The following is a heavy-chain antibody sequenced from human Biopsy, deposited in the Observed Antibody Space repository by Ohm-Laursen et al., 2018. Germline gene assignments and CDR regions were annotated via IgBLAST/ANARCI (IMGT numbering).Heavy chain of an antibody. CDR2: IYYSVMT. V-gene: IGHV4-59*02. CDR3: ARDSGILNYGNFKYYHYYGMDV. D-gene: IGHD4-11*01. CDR1: GDSVTKYY. J-gene: IGHJ6*02. Sequence: SDTLSLTCTVSGDSVTKYYWSWIRQPTGQGLEWIGYIYYSVMTNYNPSLQSRASISVDTSRNQVSLTLSSVTAADTAVYYCARDSGILNYGNFKYYHYYGMDVWGQGTKVTVSS.